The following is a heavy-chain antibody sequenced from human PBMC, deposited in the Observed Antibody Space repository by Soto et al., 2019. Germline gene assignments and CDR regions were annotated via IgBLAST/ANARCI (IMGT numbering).Heavy chain of an antibody. Sequence: EVQMLESGGGLVQPGGSLRLSCAASGITFSSYAMSWVRQAPGKGLEWVSAISGSGGSTYYADSVKGRFTITRDNSKNTVYLQMSSLRAEDTAVYYCAKGKAYVYGRYYFDYWGQGTLVTVSS. J-gene: IGHJ4*02. CDR3: AKGKAYVYGRYYFDY. V-gene: IGHV3-23*01. CDR1: GITFSSYA. CDR2: ISGSGGST. D-gene: IGHD3-16*01.